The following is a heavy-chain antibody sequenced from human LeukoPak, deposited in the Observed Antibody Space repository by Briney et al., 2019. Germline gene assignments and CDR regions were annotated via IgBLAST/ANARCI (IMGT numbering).Heavy chain of an antibody. J-gene: IGHJ6*02. D-gene: IGHD6-13*01. CDR2: MNPNSGNT. CDR3: ARGAAAGLHYYYYGMDV. CDR1: GYTFTSYD. V-gene: IGHV1-8*01. Sequence: GASVKVSCKASGYTFTSYDINWVRQATGQGLEWMGWMNPNSGNTGYAQKFQGRVTMTRNTSISTAYMELSSLRSEDTAVYYCARGAAAGLHYYYYGMDVRGQGTTVTVSS.